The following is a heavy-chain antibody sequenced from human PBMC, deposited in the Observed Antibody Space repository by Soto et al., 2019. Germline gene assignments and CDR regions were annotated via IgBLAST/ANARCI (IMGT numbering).Heavy chain of an antibody. Sequence: SVKVSCKASGGTFSSYAISWVRQAPGQGLEWMGGIIPIFGTANYAQKFQGRVTITADESTSTAYMELRSLRSEDTAVYYCRSEFSGYDPYFEYWGKGTLATVSS. D-gene: IGHD5-12*01. CDR3: RSEFSGYDPYFEY. CDR1: GGTFSSYA. V-gene: IGHV1-69*13. J-gene: IGHJ4*02. CDR2: IIPIFGTA.